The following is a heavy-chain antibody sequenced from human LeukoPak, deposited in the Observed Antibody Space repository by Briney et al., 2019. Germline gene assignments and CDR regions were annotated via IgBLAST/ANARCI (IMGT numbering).Heavy chain of an antibody. CDR2: ISGSGGST. D-gene: IGHD6-19*01. CDR3: AKGLSSGWFHYYFDY. J-gene: IGHJ4*02. V-gene: IGHV3-23*01. Sequence: PGGSLRLSCAASGFTFSSYAMSWVRQAPGKGLEWVSAISGSGGSTYYADSVKGRFTISRDNSKNTLYLQMNSLRAEDTAVYYCAKGLSSGWFHYYFDYWGQGTLVTVSS. CDR1: GFTFSSYA.